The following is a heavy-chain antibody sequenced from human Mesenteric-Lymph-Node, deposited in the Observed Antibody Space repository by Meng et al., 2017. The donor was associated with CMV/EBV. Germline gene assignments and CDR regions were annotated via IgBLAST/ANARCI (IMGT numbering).Heavy chain of an antibody. Sequence: SGSPFPSYAMHWVRQAPGQRLEWLGWINTGNGNTRYSQNLQDRISITRDTSATTVYMELSSLRSEDTAVYYCARSYCSSINCYIGGYWGRGTLVTVSS. V-gene: IGHV1-3*04. D-gene: IGHD2-2*01. CDR2: INTGNGNT. CDR1: GSPFPSYA. J-gene: IGHJ4*02. CDR3: ARSYCSSINCYIGGY.